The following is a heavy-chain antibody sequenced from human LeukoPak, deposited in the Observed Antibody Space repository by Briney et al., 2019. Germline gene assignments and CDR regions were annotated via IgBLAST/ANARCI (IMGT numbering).Heavy chain of an antibody. V-gene: IGHV4-59*01. J-gene: IGHJ4*02. CDR2: ICYSGST. CDR3: ARELKVGNTGYYFDY. D-gene: IGHD2/OR15-2a*01. CDR1: GDSISDYY. Sequence: SETLSLTCSVSGDSISDYYWSWIRQPPGKGQEWIGYICYSGSTNYNPSLKSRVTMSVDTSKSQFSLKLSSVTAADTAVYYCARELKVGNTGYYFDYWGQGTLVTVS.